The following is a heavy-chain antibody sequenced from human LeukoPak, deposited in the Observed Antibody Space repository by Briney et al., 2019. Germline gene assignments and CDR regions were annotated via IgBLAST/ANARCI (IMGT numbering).Heavy chain of an antibody. D-gene: IGHD2-2*01. CDR2: ISWNSGSI. Sequence: GGSLRLSCAASGFTFDDYAMHWVRQAPGKGLEWVSGISWNSGSIGYADSVKGRFTISRDNARNSLYLQMNSLRAEDMALYYCAKASSNDAFDIWGQGTMVTVSS. J-gene: IGHJ3*02. CDR1: GFTFDDYA. CDR3: AKASSNDAFDI. V-gene: IGHV3-9*03.